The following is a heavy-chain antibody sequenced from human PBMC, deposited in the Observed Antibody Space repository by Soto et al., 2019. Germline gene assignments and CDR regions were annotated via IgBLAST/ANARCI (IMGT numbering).Heavy chain of an antibody. J-gene: IGHJ4*02. V-gene: IGHV4-34*01. CDR1: GGSFSGYY. D-gene: IGHD3-22*01. CDR2: INHSGST. Sequence: PSETLSLTCAVYGGSFSGYYWSWIRQPPGKGLEWIGEINHSGSTNYNPSLKSRITITVDTSKNQYSLKLNYFTAADTAVFYCARRANYYDSSGYYSHFDYWAREPWSPSPQ. CDR3: ARRANYYDSSGYYSHFDY.